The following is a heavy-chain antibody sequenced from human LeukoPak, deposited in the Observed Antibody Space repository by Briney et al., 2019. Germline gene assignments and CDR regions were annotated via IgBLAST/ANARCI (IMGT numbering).Heavy chain of an antibody. D-gene: IGHD3-10*01. CDR3: AGSGAGEDYFHY. CDR2: ISASGGIK. V-gene: IGHV3-23*01. Sequence: GGSLRLSCAASGFTFSSYVMNWVRQAPGKGLEWVSGISASGGIKDYTDSVKGRFTISRDSSKNTLSLQVNSLGAEDTAVYFCAGSGAGEDYFHYWGQGSLVIVSS. CDR1: GFTFSSYV. J-gene: IGHJ4*02.